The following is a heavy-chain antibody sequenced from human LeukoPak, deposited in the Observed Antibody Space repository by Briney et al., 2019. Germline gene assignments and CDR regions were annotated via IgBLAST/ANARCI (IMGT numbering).Heavy chain of an antibody. J-gene: IGHJ4*02. D-gene: IGHD6-6*01. Sequence: SETLSLTCAVYGGSFSGYYWSWIRQPPGKGLEWIGEINHGGSTNYNPSLKSRVTISVDTSKNQFSLKLSSVTAADTAVYYCARKYSSSSYYFDYWGQGTLVTVSS. CDR2: INHGGST. CDR3: ARKYSSSSYYFDY. CDR1: GGSFSGYY. V-gene: IGHV4-34*01.